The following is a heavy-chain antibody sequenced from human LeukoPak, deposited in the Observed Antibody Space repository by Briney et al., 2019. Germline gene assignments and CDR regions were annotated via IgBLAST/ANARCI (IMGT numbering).Heavy chain of an antibody. D-gene: IGHD6-6*01. CDR3: AKAITLAARPGFDY. CDR1: GGSISSSYY. J-gene: IGHJ4*02. Sequence: ETLSLTCTVSGGSISSSYYWGWIRQPPGKGLEWVSAISGSGGSTYYADSVKGRFTISRDNSKNTLYLQMNSLRAEDTAVYYCAKAITLAARPGFDYWGQGTLVTVSS. CDR2: ISGSGGST. V-gene: IGHV3-23*01.